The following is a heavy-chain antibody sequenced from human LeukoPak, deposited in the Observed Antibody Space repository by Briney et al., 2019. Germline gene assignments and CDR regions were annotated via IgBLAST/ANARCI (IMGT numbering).Heavy chain of an antibody. CDR2: IYYSGST. D-gene: IGHD3-3*01. Sequence: SETQSLTCAVSGGSISSYYWSLIRQPPGKGLEWIGYIYYSGSTNYNPSLKSRVTISVDTSKNQFSLKLSSVTSADTAVYYCARHFGTRRNYYYYGMDVWGQGTTVTVSS. CDR1: GGSISSYY. V-gene: IGHV4-59*08. J-gene: IGHJ6*02. CDR3: ARHFGTRRNYYYYGMDV.